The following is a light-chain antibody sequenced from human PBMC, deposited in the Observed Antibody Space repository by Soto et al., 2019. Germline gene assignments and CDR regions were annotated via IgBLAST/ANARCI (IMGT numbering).Light chain of an antibody. CDR3: SSYTARSTWV. V-gene: IGLV2-14*01. Sequence: QSVLTQPASVSVSPGQSITISCTGTSSDVGGYNYVSWYQQHPGTSPKLMIYEVSNRPSGVSNRFSGSKSGNTASLIISGLQAEDEGDYYCSSYTARSTWVFGGGTKLTVL. J-gene: IGLJ3*02. CDR2: EVS. CDR1: SSDVGGYNY.